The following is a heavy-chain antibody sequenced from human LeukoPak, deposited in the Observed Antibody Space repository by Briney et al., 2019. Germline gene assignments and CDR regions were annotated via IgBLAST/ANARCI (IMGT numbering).Heavy chain of an antibody. CDR2: ISYDGSNK. D-gene: IGHD3-22*01. J-gene: IGHJ4*02. CDR3: ARDSSAYQRTSIFDY. CDR1: GFTFSSYG. Sequence: GGSLRLSCAASGFTFSSYGMHWVRQAPGKGLGWVAVISYDGSNKYYADSVKGRFTISRDNSKNTLYLQMNSLRAEDTAVYYCARDSSAYQRTSIFDYWGQGTLVTVSS. V-gene: IGHV3-30*03.